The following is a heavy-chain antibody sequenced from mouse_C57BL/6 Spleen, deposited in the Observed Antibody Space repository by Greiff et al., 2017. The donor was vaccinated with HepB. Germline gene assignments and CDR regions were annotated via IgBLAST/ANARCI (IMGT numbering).Heavy chain of an antibody. CDR1: GYAFSSYW. CDR2: IYPGDGDT. Sequence: VMLVESGAELVKPGASVKISCKASGYAFSSYWMNWVKQRPGKGLEWIGQIYPGDGDTNYNGKFKGKATLTADKSSSTAYMQLSSLTSEDSAVYFCARDLPYYYGSSPFAYWGQGTLVTVSA. CDR3: ARDLPYYYGSSPFAY. D-gene: IGHD1-1*01. J-gene: IGHJ3*01. V-gene: IGHV1-80*01.